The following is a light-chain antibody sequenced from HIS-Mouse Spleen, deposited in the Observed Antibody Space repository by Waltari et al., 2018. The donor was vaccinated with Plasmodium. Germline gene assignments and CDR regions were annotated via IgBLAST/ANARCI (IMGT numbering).Light chain of an antibody. CDR2: DVS. CDR1: SRDVGGYNY. Sequence: QSALTQPRSVSGSPGQSVTISCTGTSRDVGGYNYVSWYQQHPGKAPKLMIYDVSKRPSAVPDRFSGSKSGNTASLTISGLQAEDEADYYCCSYAGSYTDVFGTGTKVTVL. V-gene: IGLV2-11*01. CDR3: CSYAGSYTDV. J-gene: IGLJ1*01.